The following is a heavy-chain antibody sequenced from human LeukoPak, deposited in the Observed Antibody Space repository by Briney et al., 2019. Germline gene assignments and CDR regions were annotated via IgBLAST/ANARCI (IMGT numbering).Heavy chain of an antibody. CDR1: GGSISSYY. Sequence: PSETLSLTCTVSGGSISSYYWSWIRQPPGKGLEWIGYIYYSGSTNYNPSLKSRVTISVDTSKNQFSLKLSSVTAADTAVYYCGRAQRGGDAFDIWCQGTMVTVSS. V-gene: IGHV4-59*01. CDR2: IYYSGST. J-gene: IGHJ3*02. D-gene: IGHD3-10*01. CDR3: GRAQRGGDAFDI.